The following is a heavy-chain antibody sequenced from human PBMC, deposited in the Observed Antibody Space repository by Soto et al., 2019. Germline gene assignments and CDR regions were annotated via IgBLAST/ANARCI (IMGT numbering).Heavy chain of an antibody. CDR3: ARAPRGLGRAIVVVPAATCFDY. V-gene: IGHV4-34*01. D-gene: IGHD2-2*01. CDR1: GGSFSGYY. J-gene: IGHJ4*02. CDR2: INHSGST. Sequence: ASETLSLTCAAYGGSFSGYYWSWIRQPPGKGLEWIGEINHSGSTNYNPSLKSRVTISVDTSKNQFSLKLSSVTAADTAVYYCARAPRGLGRAIVVVPAATCFDYWGQGTLVTVSS.